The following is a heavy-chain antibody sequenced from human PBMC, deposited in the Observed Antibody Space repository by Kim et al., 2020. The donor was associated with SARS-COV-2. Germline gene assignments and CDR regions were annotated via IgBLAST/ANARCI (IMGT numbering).Heavy chain of an antibody. CDR1: GYTFTSYA. CDR3: ARGVGWLRSDYFDY. Sequence: ASVKVSCKASGYTFTSYAMHWVRQAPGQRLEWMGWINAGNGNTKYSQKFQGRVTITRDTSASTAYMELSSLRSEDTAVYYCARGVGWLRSDYFDYWGQGTLVTVSS. CDR2: INAGNGNT. V-gene: IGHV1-3*01. J-gene: IGHJ4*02. D-gene: IGHD5-12*01.